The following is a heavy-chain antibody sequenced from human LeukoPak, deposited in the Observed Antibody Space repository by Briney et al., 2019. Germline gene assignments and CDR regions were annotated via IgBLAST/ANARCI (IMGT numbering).Heavy chain of an antibody. D-gene: IGHD3-3*01. CDR3: ARERFLEWLSNSFNWFDP. CDR2: IYHSGST. CDR1: GGSISSSNW. V-gene: IGHV4-4*02. Sequence: SGTLSLTCAVSGGSISSSNWWSWVRQPPGKGLEWIGEIYHSGSTNYNPSLKSRVTISVDKSKNQFSLKLSSVTAADTAVYYCARERFLEWLSNSFNWFDPWGQGTLVTVSS. J-gene: IGHJ5*02.